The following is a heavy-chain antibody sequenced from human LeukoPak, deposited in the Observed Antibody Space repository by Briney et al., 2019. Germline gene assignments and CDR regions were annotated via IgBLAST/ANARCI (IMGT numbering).Heavy chain of an antibody. CDR1: GFTFSSYW. V-gene: IGHV3-74*01. Sequence: GGSLRLSCAASGFTFSSYWMHWVRHAPGKGLVWVSRINSDGSSTSYAGSVKGRFTISRDHAENSLYLQMNRLRAEDTVVYYCAELGITVIGGVWGKGTTVTISS. J-gene: IGHJ6*04. D-gene: IGHD3-10*02. CDR3: AELGITVIGGV. CDR2: INSDGSST.